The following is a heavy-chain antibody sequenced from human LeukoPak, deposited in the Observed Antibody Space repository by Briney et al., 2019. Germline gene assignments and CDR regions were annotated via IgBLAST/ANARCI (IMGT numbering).Heavy chain of an antibody. CDR3: ARDPVNDMWFDP. CDR2: IYYSGST. CDR1: GGSISSYY. D-gene: IGHD3-22*01. Sequence: HPSETLSLTRTVSGGSISSYYWSWIRQPPGKGLEWIGYIYYSGSTNYNPSLKSRVTISVDTSKNQFSLKLSSVTAADTAVYYCARDPVNDMWFDPWGQGALVTVSS. V-gene: IGHV4-59*01. J-gene: IGHJ5*02.